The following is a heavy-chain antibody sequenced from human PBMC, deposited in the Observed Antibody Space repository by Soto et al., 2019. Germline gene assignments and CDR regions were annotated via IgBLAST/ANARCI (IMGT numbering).Heavy chain of an antibody. D-gene: IGHD2-2*01. V-gene: IGHV3-30*03. CDR3: ARDRYQLLSGMDG. CDR2: ISYDGTYK. J-gene: IGHJ6*02. Sequence: GGSLRLSCAASGSSFSSYGIHRVRQVPGKGLEWVAVISYDGTYKHYADSVKGRFTISRDNSKNTLYLQMNSLRAEDTAVYYCARDRYQLLSGMDGWGQGTTVTVSS. CDR1: GSSFSSYG.